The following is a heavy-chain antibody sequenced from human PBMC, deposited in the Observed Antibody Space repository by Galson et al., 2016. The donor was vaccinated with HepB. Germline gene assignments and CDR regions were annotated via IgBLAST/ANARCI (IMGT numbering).Heavy chain of an antibody. CDR2: TSYDGSNK. J-gene: IGHJ2*01. Sequence: SLRLSCAASGFSFTSYAMHWVRQAPGKGPECVAITSYDGSNKYYADSVKGRFTISRDNAKNSLYLQMNSLRAEDTAVYYCARGGKSDVYITAPDDLFFDLWGRGTLVTVSS. V-gene: IGHV3-30*04. CDR3: ARGGKSDVYITAPDDLFFDL. D-gene: IGHD6-13*01. CDR1: GFSFTSYA.